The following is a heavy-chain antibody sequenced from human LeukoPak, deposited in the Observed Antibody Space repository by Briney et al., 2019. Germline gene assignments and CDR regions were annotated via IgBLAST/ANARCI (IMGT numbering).Heavy chain of an antibody. V-gene: IGHV3-21*01. Sequence: GGSLRLSCAASGFTFSSYSMNWVRQAPGKGLEWVSSISSSSSYIYYADSVKGRFTISRDNAKNSLYLQMNSLRAEGTAVYYCASSSLGMIVVALGDYWGQGTLVTVSS. CDR3: ASSSLGMIVVALGDY. D-gene: IGHD3-22*01. CDR1: GFTFSSYS. J-gene: IGHJ4*02. CDR2: ISSSSSYI.